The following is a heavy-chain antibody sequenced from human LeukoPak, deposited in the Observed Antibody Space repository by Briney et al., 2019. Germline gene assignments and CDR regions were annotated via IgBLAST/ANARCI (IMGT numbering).Heavy chain of an antibody. V-gene: IGHV3-15*01. CDR1: GFTLSSAW. CDR3: TTYRVGEQWMIPNY. J-gene: IGHJ4*02. CDR2: IKTKTDGGTP. Sequence: PRGSLRLSCVASGFTLSSAWMSWVRQAPGKGLEWVGRIKTKTDGGTPDYAAPVKGRSTISRDDSRNTLYLQMNSLKTEDTAVYYCTTYRVGEQWMIPNYWGQGTLVTVSS. D-gene: IGHD6-19*01.